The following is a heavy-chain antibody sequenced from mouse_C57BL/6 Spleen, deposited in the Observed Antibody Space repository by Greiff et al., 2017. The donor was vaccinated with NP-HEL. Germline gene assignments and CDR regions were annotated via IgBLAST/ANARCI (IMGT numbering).Heavy chain of an antibody. J-gene: IGHJ4*01. CDR3: ARDYYGSSYRYYAMDY. CDR2: IYPRSGNT. V-gene: IGHV1-81*01. CDR1: GYTFTSYG. Sequence: VQLQQSGAELARPGASVQLSCKASGYTFTSYGISWVTQRTGQGLEWIGEIYPRSGNTYSTEKFKGKATLTADKSSSTAYMELRSLTSEDSAVYFCARDYYGSSYRYYAMDYWGQGTSVTVSS. D-gene: IGHD1-1*01.